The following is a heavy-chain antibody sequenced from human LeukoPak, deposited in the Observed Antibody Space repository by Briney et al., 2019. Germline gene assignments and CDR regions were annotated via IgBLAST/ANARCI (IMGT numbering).Heavy chain of an antibody. V-gene: IGHV1-18*01. CDR2: INNYNFNT. CDR3: ARDCGSTSCYLDY. CDR1: GYIFTSYG. D-gene: IGHD2-2*01. Sequence: ASVKVSCKASGYIFTSYGISWVRQAPGQGLEWMGWINNYNFNTNYAQKFQGRVTMTTDTSTTTAYMGLRSLRSDDTAVYYCARDCGSTSCYLDYRGQGTLVTVSS. J-gene: IGHJ4*02.